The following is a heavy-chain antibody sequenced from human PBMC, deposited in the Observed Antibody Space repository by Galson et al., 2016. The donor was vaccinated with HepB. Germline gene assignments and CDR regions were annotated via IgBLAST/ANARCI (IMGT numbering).Heavy chain of an antibody. D-gene: IGHD6-13*01. J-gene: IGHJ6*02. Sequence: ETLSLTCEVYGGSFTGYYWSWIRQTPGKGLQWIGEITHNGRTNYNPPLKSRVAISIDTPKNQFSLNLRSVTAADTAVYYCARLGRIAAAASYYYGIEVWGQGTTVIVSS. CDR2: ITHNGRT. V-gene: IGHV4-34*01. CDR3: ARLGRIAAAASYYYGIEV. CDR1: GGSFTGYY.